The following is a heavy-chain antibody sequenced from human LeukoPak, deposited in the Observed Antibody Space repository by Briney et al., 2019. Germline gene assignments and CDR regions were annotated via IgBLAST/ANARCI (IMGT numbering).Heavy chain of an antibody. Sequence: PSETLSLTCTVSRGSISPYYWSWIRQPPGKGLEWIGYVSCSGSTNYHPYLKSPLTISVDRAKNQLSLKLSSVTAADTAVYCCARLVSSSLDYWGQGALVTVSS. J-gene: IGHJ4*02. CDR1: RGSISPYY. D-gene: IGHD6-19*01. V-gene: IGHV4-59*08. CDR3: ARLVSSSLDY. CDR2: VSCSGST.